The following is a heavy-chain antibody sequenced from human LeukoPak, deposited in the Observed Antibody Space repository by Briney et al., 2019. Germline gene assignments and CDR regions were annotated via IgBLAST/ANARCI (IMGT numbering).Heavy chain of an antibody. J-gene: IGHJ4*02. CDR3: AKPLKPAVAAFDY. V-gene: IGHV3-23*01. CDR1: GFTFSSYA. D-gene: IGHD6-19*01. CDR2: ISGSGGST. Sequence: GGSLRLSCAASGFTFSSYAMSWVRQAPGKGLEWDSAISGSGGSTYYADSVKGRFTISRDNSKNTLYLQMNSLRAEDTAVYYCAKPLKPAVAAFDYWGQGTLVTVSS.